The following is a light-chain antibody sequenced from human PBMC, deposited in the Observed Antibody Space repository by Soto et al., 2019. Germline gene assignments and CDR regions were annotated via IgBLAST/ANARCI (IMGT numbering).Light chain of an antibody. J-gene: IGKJ1*01. CDR3: QQYNDWPPVT. CDR1: QSVSSN. Sequence: EIVMTQSPATLSVSPGEGATLSCRASQSVSSNLAWYQQKPGQPPRLLIYGASTRATGIPARFSGSGSGTEFTLTISSLQSEDFAVYSCQQYNDWPPVTFGQGTKVEIK. V-gene: IGKV3-15*01. CDR2: GAS.